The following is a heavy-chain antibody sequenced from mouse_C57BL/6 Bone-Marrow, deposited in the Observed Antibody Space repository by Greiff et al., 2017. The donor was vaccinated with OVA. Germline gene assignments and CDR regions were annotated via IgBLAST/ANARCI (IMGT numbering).Heavy chain of an antibody. CDR2: INPNYGTT. CDR3: AREGFPHYYGSSSGFAY. V-gene: IGHV1-39*01. J-gene: IGHJ3*01. Sequence: VQLQQSGPELVKPGASVKISCKASGYSFTDYNMHWVKQSTGQSLEWIGVINPNYGTTSYNQKFKGKATLTVDKSSSTAYMQLNSLTSEDSAVYYCAREGFPHYYGSSSGFAYWGQGTLVTVSA. CDR1: GYSFTDYN. D-gene: IGHD1-1*01.